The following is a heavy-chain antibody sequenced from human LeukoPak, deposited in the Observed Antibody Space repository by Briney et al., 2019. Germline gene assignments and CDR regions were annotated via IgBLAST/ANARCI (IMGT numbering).Heavy chain of an antibody. CDR3: ARLLWFGESYFDY. CDR2: INHSGST. CDR1: GGSFSGYY. D-gene: IGHD3-10*01. J-gene: IGHJ4*02. Sequence: SETLSLTCAVYGGSFSGYYWSWIRQPPGKGLEWIGEINHSGSTNYNPSLKSRVTISVDTSKNQFSLKLSSVTAADTAVYYCARLLWFGESYFDYWGQGTLVTVSS. V-gene: IGHV4-34*01.